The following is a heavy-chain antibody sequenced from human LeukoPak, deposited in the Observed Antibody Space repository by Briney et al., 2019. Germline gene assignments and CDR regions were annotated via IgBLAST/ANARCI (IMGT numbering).Heavy chain of an antibody. CDR1: GYTFTGYY. Sequence: ASVKVSCKASGYTFTGYYMHWVRLAPGQGLEWVGWINPKSGGTNFAQKFQGRVTMTRDTSISTAYMELSRLTSDDTAVYYCARARGDYWGQGTLVAVSS. V-gene: IGHV1-2*02. D-gene: IGHD3-10*01. CDR2: INPKSGGT. CDR3: ARARGDY. J-gene: IGHJ4*02.